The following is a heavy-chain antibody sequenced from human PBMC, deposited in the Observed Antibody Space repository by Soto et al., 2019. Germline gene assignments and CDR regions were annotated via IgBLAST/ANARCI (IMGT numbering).Heavy chain of an antibody. CDR1: GDSVSRNSGA. V-gene: IGHV6-1*01. CDR2: TYYRSKWYN. J-gene: IGHJ6*02. Sequence: QVQLQQSGPGLVKPSQTLSLTCAISGDSVSRNSGAWNWIRQSPSRRLEWLGRTYYRSKWYNDYATSVKSRITNKPDTSKNQSSLQLSSVTPEDTAVYYCARDSLQLERGSYYNYYGMDVWGQGTTVTVSS. D-gene: IGHD1-1*01. CDR3: ARDSLQLERGSYYNYYGMDV.